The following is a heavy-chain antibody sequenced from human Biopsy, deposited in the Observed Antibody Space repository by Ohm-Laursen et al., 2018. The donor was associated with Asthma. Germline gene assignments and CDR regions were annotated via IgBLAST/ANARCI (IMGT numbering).Heavy chain of an antibody. CDR2: ITGSGGGT. Sequence: GSLRLSCTASGFTFSNFAMTWVRQAPGKGLEWVSSITGSGGGTYYADSVKGRFTVSRDNSKNSLYLQMNSLRAEDTALYHCARDRAVTGLNDAFDTWGQGTMVTVSS. CDR1: GFTFSNFA. D-gene: IGHD4-17*01. J-gene: IGHJ3*02. CDR3: ARDRAVTGLNDAFDT. V-gene: IGHV3-23*01.